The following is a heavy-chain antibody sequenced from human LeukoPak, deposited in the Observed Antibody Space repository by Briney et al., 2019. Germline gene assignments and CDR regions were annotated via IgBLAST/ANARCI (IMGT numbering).Heavy chain of an antibody. V-gene: IGHV4-38-2*01. D-gene: IGHD4-17*01. J-gene: IGHJ4*02. CDR3: ARVGYGDPIDY. CDR1: GYTISSGYY. Sequence: SETLSLTCAVSGYTISSGYYWGWLRPPPGKVLEWFGSIYHSGCTYYNPSLKSRVTISVDTSKNQFSLKLSSVTAADTAVYYCARVGYGDPIDYWGQGTLVTVSS. CDR2: IYHSGCT.